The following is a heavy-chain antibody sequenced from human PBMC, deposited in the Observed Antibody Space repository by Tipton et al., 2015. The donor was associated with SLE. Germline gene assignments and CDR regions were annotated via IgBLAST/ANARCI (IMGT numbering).Heavy chain of an antibody. J-gene: IGHJ6*03. CDR1: GYSISSGYY. V-gene: IGHV4-38-2*02. D-gene: IGHD6-13*01. Sequence: TLSLTCTVSGYSISSGYYWGWIRQPPGKGLAWIGSVHHSGSTYYSPSLKSRVTISADTSKNQFSLKLTSVTTADTGVYYCARDFRAVAGRFFYYYMDVWGKGTTVTV. CDR2: VHHSGST. CDR3: ARDFRAVAGRFFYYYMDV.